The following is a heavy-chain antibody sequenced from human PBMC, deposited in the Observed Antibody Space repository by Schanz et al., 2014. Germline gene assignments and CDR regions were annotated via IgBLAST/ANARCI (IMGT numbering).Heavy chain of an antibody. V-gene: IGHV1-18*01. Sequence: QEQLVQSGAEVRKPGASVKVSCKTSGYTFSSYGITWVRQAPGQGLEWMGWISPYNGNTNYAPKVQGRVTMTTDTSTGTAYMELRSLRSDDTAVYYCARDFSAYVGNYFDYWGQGTLVTVSS. CDR2: ISPYNGNT. D-gene: IGHD5-12*01. CDR3: ARDFSAYVGNYFDY. J-gene: IGHJ4*02. CDR1: GYTFSSYG.